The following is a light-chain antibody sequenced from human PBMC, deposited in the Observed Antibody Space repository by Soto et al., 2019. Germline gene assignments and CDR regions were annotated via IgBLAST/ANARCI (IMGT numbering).Light chain of an antibody. V-gene: IGKV3-11*01. CDR2: TAS. Sequence: EIVLTQSPATLSLSPGERATLSCRASQSVSTYLAWYQQKPGQAPRLVIYTASYRAAGIPARFSGSGSGTDFTLTISTLEHEDFAVYYCQQRSSWPLTFGGGTKVEIK. J-gene: IGKJ4*01. CDR3: QQRSSWPLT. CDR1: QSVSTY.